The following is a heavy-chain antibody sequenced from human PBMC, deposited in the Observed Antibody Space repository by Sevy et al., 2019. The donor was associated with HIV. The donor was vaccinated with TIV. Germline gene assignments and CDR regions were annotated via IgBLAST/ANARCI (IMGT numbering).Heavy chain of an antibody. CDR2: IYHSGST. CDR3: ARSLYDFGIGYYQPTFDY. Sequence: SETLSLTCAVSGGSISSGGYSWSWIRQPPGKGLEWIGYIYHSGSTYYNPSLKSRVTISVNRSKNQLSLNLSSVTAAETAVYYCARSLYDFGIGYYQPTFDYWGQGTLVTVSS. V-gene: IGHV4-30-2*01. CDR1: GGSISSGGYS. J-gene: IGHJ4*02. D-gene: IGHD3-3*01.